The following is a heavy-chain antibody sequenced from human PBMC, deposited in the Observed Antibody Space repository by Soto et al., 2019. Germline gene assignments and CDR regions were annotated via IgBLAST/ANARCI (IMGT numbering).Heavy chain of an antibody. CDR1: GYSFTSYW. J-gene: IGHJ4*02. V-gene: IGHV5-51*01. D-gene: IGHD6-19*01. CDR3: ARWCSSGLYYLDY. Sequence: RGESLKISCKGSGYSFTSYWIAWVRQMPGKALECMGIIYPGDSDTRYGPSFQGQVTISADKSTSTAYLQWSSLKDSDTAMYYCARWCSSGLYYLDYWGQGTLVTVSS. CDR2: IYPGDSDT.